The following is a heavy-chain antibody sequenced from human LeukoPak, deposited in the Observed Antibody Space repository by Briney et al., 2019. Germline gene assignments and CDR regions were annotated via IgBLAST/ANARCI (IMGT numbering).Heavy chain of an antibody. CDR1: GGSISSSSYY. D-gene: IGHD3-3*01. V-gene: IGHV4-39*07. Sequence: PSETLSLTCTVSGGSISSSSYYWGWIRQPPGKGLEWIGSIYYSGSTYYNPSLKSRVTISVDTSKNQFSLKLSSVIAADTAVYYCATDYDSMVGRKYYFDYWGQGTLVTVSS. J-gene: IGHJ4*02. CDR2: IYYSGST. CDR3: ATDYDSMVGRKYYFDY.